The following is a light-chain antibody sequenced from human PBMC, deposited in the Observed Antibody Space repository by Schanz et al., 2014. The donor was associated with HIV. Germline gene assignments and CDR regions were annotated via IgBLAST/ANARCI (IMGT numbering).Light chain of an antibody. V-gene: IGLV1-40*01. CDR1: SSNIGAGYD. CDR3: ATWDTFLNGVV. J-gene: IGLJ2*01. Sequence: QSVLAQPPSVSGAPGQRVTISCTGTSSNIGAGYDVHWYQLLPGTAPTLLIFDNTNRPSGVPARFSGSKSGSSASLAISGLQADDEADYYCATWDTFLNGVVFGGGTKLTVL. CDR2: DNT.